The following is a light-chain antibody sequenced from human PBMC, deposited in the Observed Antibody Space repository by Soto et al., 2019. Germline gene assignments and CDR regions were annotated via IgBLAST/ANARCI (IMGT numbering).Light chain of an antibody. V-gene: IGLV2-14*01. Sequence: QCALTQPASVSGSPGQSITISCTGTSSDVGGNKYVSWYQQYPGKVPKLLINKVTNRPSGVSYRFSGSKSGNTASLTISALLAEDEADYFCASSTSDSLYVFGTRTTVTVL. CDR1: SSDVGGNKY. CDR2: KVT. J-gene: IGLJ1*01. CDR3: ASSTSDSLYV.